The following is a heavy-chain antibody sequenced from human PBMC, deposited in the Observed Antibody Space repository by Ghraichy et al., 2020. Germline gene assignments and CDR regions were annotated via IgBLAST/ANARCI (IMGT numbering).Heavy chain of an antibody. Sequence: ASVKVSCKASGYTFTSYYMHWVRQAPGQGLEWMGIINPSGGSTSYAQKFQGRVTMTRDTSTSTVYMELSSLRSEDTAVYYCAMRGTVALEQHQWGQGTLVTVSS. J-gene: IGHJ4*02. D-gene: IGHD6-19*01. CDR1: GYTFTSYY. V-gene: IGHV1-46*03. CDR2: INPSGGST. CDR3: AMRGTVALEQHQ.